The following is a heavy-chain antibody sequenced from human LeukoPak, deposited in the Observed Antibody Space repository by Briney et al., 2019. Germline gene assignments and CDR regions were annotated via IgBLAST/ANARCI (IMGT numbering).Heavy chain of an antibody. V-gene: IGHV3-15*01. J-gene: IGHJ4*02. Sequence: GGSLRLSCAASGFTFSNAWMSWVRQAPGKGLEWVGRIKSKTDGGTTDYAAPVKGRFTISRDDSKNTLYLQMNSLKTEDTAVYYCTTDPGGHCSSTSCYGWGQGTLVTVSS. CDR2: IKSKTDGGTT. D-gene: IGHD2-2*01. CDR1: GFTFSNAW. CDR3: TTDPGGHCSSTSCYG.